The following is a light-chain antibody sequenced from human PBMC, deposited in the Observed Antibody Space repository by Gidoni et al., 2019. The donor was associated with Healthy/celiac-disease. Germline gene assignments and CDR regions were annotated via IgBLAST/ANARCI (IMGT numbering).Light chain of an antibody. CDR1: QSVSSSY. J-gene: IGKJ1*01. CDR3: QQYGSPPWT. CDR2: GSS. Sequence: PGARAALSCRASQSVSSSYLAWYQQKPGQAPRLLIYGSSSRATGIPDRFSGSGSGTDFTLTISRLEPEVFSVYYCQQYGSPPWTFGQGTKVEIQ. V-gene: IGKV3-20*01.